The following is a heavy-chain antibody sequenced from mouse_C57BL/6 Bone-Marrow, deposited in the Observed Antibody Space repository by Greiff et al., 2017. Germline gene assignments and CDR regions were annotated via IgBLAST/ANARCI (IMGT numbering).Heavy chain of an antibody. V-gene: IGHV5-4*03. D-gene: IGHD1-2*01. Sequence: EVNVVESGGGLVKPGGSLKLSCAASGFTFSSYAMSWVRQTPEKRLEWVATISDGGSYTYYPDNVKGRFTISRDNAKNNLYLQMSHLKSEDTAMYYCARGPTAVYFDYWGQGTTLTVSS. CDR3: ARGPTAVYFDY. CDR1: GFTFSSYA. CDR2: ISDGGSYT. J-gene: IGHJ2*01.